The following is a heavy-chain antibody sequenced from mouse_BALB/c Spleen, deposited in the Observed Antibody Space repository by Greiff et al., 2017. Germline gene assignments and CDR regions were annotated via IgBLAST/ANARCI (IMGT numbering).Heavy chain of an antibody. Sequence: LVKTGASVKISCKASGYSFTGYYMHWVKQSHGKSLEWIGYISCYNGATSYNQKFKGKATFTVDTSSSTAYMQFNSLTSEDSAVYYCATMITTTSYWYFDVWGAGTTVTVSS. CDR2: ISCYNGAT. J-gene: IGHJ1*01. V-gene: IGHV1S34*01. D-gene: IGHD2-4*01. CDR1: GYSFTGYY. CDR3: ATMITTTSYWYFDV.